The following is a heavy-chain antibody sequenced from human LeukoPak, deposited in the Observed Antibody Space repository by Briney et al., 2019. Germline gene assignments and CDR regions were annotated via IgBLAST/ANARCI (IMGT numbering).Heavy chain of an antibody. CDR1: DFRFDDYA. V-gene: IGHV3-9*01. Sequence: GRSLRLSCAASDFRFDDYAMHWVRQAPGKGLEWVSGISWNSGSIDYADSVKGRFIISRDNAKNSLYLEMNSLRPEDTALYYCAKGTGRYWTFFDYWGQGTLVTVSS. J-gene: IGHJ4*02. CDR3: AKGTGRYWTFFDY. D-gene: IGHD2-21*01. CDR2: ISWNSGSI.